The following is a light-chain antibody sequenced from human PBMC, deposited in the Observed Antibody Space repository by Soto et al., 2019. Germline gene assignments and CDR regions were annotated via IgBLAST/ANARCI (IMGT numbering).Light chain of an antibody. CDR2: DAS. CDR1: QSVSSY. V-gene: IGKV3-11*01. CDR3: QQRSNWPLT. Sequence: EIVLTQSPATLSLSPGERATLSCRASQSVSSYLAWYQQKPGQAPRLLIYDASNRATGIPARFSGSGSGTDFTLTISSLEPEDFAVYYRQQRSNWPLTFGPGT. J-gene: IGKJ3*01.